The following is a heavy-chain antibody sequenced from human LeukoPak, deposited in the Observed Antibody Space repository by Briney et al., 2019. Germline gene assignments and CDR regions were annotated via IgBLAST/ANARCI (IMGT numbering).Heavy chain of an antibody. J-gene: IGHJ4*02. CDR2: IKQDGSEK. D-gene: IGHD4/OR15-4a*01. Sequence: GGSLRLSCAASGFIFSSYGMHWVRQAPGKGLEWVANIKQDGSEKYYVDSVKGRFTISRDNAKNSLYLQMDSLRVEDTAVYYCARDVDYANPRHDYWGQGTLVTVSS. CDR1: GFIFSSYG. V-gene: IGHV3-7*01. CDR3: ARDVDYANPRHDY.